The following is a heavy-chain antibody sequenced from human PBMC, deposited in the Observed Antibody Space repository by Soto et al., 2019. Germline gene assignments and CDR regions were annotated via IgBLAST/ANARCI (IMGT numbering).Heavy chain of an antibody. V-gene: IGHV1-18*01. D-gene: IGHD3-3*01. CDR3: ARGLTPNYDFWSGHRLYYYMDV. CDR1: GYTFTSYG. J-gene: IGHJ6*03. Sequence: ASVKVSCKASGYTFTSYGISWVRQAPGQGLEWMGWISAYNGNTNYAQKLQGRVTMTTDTSPSTAYMALRSLRSDDTAVYYCARGLTPNYDFWSGHRLYYYMDVWGKGTTVTVSS. CDR2: ISAYNGNT.